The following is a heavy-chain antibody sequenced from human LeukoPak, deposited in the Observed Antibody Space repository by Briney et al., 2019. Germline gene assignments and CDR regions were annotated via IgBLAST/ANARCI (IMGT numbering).Heavy chain of an antibody. CDR3: ARSHLEYCGSTSCYLRSYNFDY. Sequence: PGGSLRLSCAASGFTFSSYEMNWVRQAPGKGLEWVSYISGSGSNMYYADSVEGRSTISRDNAKNSLYLQMYSLRAEDTAVYYCARSHLEYCGSTSCYLRSYNFDYWGQGTLVTVSS. D-gene: IGHD2-2*01. J-gene: IGHJ4*02. CDR1: GFTFSSYE. V-gene: IGHV3-48*03. CDR2: ISGSGSNM.